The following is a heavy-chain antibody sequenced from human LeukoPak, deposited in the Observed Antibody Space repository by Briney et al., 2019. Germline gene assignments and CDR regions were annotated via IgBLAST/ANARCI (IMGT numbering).Heavy chain of an antibody. CDR1: GFTFSSYW. J-gene: IGHJ4*02. CDR2: IKEDGSER. CDR3: ARGPSGGDGFSY. D-gene: IGHD2-21*01. V-gene: IGHV3-7*04. Sequence: GGSLRLSCAASGFTFSSYWMSWVRQAPGKGLEWVSNIKEDGSERYYVDSVKGRFTISRDNSKNSLYLQMNSLRAVDTAVYYCARGPSGGDGFSYWGLGTLVTVSS.